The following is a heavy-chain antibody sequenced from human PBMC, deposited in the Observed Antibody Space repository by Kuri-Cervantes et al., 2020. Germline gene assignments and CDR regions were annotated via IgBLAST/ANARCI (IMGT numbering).Heavy chain of an antibody. CDR2: ISYDGSNK. Sequence: LSLTCAASGFTFSSYGMHWVRQAPGKGLEWVAVISYDGSNKYYADSVKGRFTISRDNAKNSLYLQMNSLRAEDTALYYCAKDKSQAVAGTVVDYWGQGTLVTVSS. CDR3: AKDKSQAVAGTVVDY. CDR1: GFTFSSYG. D-gene: IGHD6-19*01. V-gene: IGHV3-30*18. J-gene: IGHJ4*02.